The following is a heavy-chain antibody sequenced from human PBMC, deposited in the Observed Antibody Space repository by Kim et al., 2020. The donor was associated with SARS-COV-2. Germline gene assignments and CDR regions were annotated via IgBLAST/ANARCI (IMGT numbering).Heavy chain of an antibody. CDR2: IIPIFGTA. V-gene: IGHV1-69*13. CDR1: GGTFSSYA. J-gene: IGHJ4*02. D-gene: IGHD5-12*01. Sequence: SVKVSCKASGGTFSSYAISWVRQAPGQGLEWMGGIIPIFGTANYAQKFQGRVTITADESTSTAYMELSSLRSEDTAVYYCAREYSGYDHYFDYWGQGTLVTVSS. CDR3: AREYSGYDHYFDY.